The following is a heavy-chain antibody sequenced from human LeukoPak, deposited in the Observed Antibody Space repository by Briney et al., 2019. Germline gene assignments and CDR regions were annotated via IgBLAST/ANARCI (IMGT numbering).Heavy chain of an antibody. CDR3: AKSLFSGSYWGGFDY. CDR1: GFTFSSYA. CDR2: TSSDGGNK. D-gene: IGHD1-26*01. V-gene: IGHV3-30-3*02. J-gene: IGHJ4*02. Sequence: GGSLRLSCAASGFTFSSYAMYWVRQAPGKGLEWVAITSSDGGNKYYADSVKGRFTISRGNSNNTLFLHMNSLRAEDTAVYNCAKSLFSGSYWGGFDYCGQGTLVTVSS.